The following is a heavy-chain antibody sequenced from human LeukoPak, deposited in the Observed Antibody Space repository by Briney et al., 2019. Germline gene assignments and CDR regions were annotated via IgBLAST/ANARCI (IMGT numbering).Heavy chain of an antibody. V-gene: IGHV3-74*01. J-gene: IGHJ4*02. D-gene: IGHD3-9*01. CDR2: INSDGSST. CDR1: GFTFSSYW. Sequence: GGSLRLSCAASGFTFSSYWMHWVRQAPGKGLVWVSRINSDGSSTSYADSVKGRFTISRDNAKNTLYLQMNSLRAEDTAVYYCARADIQPPPHQLRYFDPHSPIIDYWGQGTLVTVSS. CDR3: ARADIQPPPHQLRYFDPHSPIIDY.